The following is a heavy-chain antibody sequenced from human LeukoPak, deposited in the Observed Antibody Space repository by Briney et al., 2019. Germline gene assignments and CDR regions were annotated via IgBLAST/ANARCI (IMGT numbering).Heavy chain of an antibody. V-gene: IGHV1-2*02. D-gene: IGHD6-19*01. CDR1: GGTFSSNA. CDR3: AREGIAVAGHDAFDI. J-gene: IGHJ3*02. CDR2: INPNSGGT. Sequence: GASVKVSCKAAGGTFSSNAISWLRQAPGQGLEWMGWINPNSGGTNYAQKFQGRVTMTRDTSISTAYMELSRLRSDDTAVYYCAREGIAVAGHDAFDIWGQGTMVTVSS.